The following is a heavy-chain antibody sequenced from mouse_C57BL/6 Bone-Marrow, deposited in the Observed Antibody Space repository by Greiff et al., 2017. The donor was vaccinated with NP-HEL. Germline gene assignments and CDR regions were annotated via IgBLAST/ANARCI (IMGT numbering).Heavy chain of an antibody. V-gene: IGHV3-6*01. CDR1: GYSITSGYY. CDR3: ARGFITTVVANYYAMDY. CDR2: ISYDGSN. J-gene: IGHJ4*01. Sequence: VQLKESGPGLVKPSQSLSLTCSVTGYSITSGYYWNWIRQFPGNKLEWMGYISYDGSNNYNPSLKNRISITRDTSKNQFFLKLNSVTTEDTATYYCARGFITTVVANYYAMDYWGQGTSVTVSS. D-gene: IGHD1-1*01.